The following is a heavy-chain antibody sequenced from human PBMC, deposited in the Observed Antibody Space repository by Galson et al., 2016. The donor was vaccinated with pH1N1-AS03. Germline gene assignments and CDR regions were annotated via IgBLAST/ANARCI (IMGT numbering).Heavy chain of an antibody. CDR1: GYSFSNYA. CDR2: ISAYNGRT. V-gene: IGHV1-18*01. CDR3: ARDDSWECDGSYCLSHSSHYSAMDV. D-gene: IGHD1-26*01. Sequence: SVKVSCKASGYSFSNYAITWVRQAPGQGLEWMGWISAYNGRTKYLRKSQDRLIMTTDTSTHTAYLELRSLTSDDTAVYYCARDDSWECDGSYCLSHSSHYSAMDVWGQGTTVTVSS. J-gene: IGHJ6*02.